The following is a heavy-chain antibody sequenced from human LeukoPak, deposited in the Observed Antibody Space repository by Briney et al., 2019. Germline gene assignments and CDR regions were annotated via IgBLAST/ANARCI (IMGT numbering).Heavy chain of an antibody. J-gene: IGHJ5*02. V-gene: IGHV3-11*01. Sequence: GGSLRLSCAASGFTFSDYYMSWVRQAPGKGLEWISYISSSGSTMYYADSVKRRFTISRDNAKNSLYLQMNSLRAEDTAVYYCAKDKDNWNPPDWFDPWGQGTLVTVSS. D-gene: IGHD1-20*01. CDR3: AKDKDNWNPPDWFDP. CDR2: ISSSGSTM. CDR1: GFTFSDYY.